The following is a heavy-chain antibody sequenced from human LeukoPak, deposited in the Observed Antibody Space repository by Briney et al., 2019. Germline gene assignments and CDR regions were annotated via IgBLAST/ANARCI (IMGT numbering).Heavy chain of an antibody. V-gene: IGHV1-18*04. Sequence: GASVTVSCTASGYTFTGYYMHWVRQAPGQGLEWMGWISAYNGNTNYAQKLQGRVTMTTDTSTSTAYMELRSLRSDDTAVYYCARVPPYDFWSGSRDAFDLWGQGTMVTVSS. CDR1: GYTFTGYY. CDR2: ISAYNGNT. J-gene: IGHJ3*01. CDR3: ARVPPYDFWSGSRDAFDL. D-gene: IGHD3-3*01.